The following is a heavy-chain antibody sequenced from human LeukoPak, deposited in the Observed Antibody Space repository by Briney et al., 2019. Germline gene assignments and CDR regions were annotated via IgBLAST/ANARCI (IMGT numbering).Heavy chain of an antibody. CDR3: ARDSSRLGYCSSTSCSRWFDP. CDR2: ISSSSSYI. CDR1: GFTFSSYS. V-gene: IGHV3-21*01. Sequence: GGSLRLSCVASGFTFSSYSMNWVRQAPGKGLEWVSSISSSSSYIYYADSVKGRFTISRDNAKNSLYLQMNSLRAEDTAVYYCARDSSRLGYCSSTSCSRWFDPWGQGTLVTVSS. D-gene: IGHD2-2*01. J-gene: IGHJ5*02.